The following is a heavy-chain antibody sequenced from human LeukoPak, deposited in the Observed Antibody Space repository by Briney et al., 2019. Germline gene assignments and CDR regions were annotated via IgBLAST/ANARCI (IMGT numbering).Heavy chain of an antibody. CDR3: ARHLRGGSIRFDY. Sequence: SETLSLTCTVSGGSISSGSYYWGWVRQPPGKGLEWIGSISYSGTTYYNLSLKSRVTLSVDTSKNQFSLKLSSVTAADTALYYCARHLRGGSIRFDYWGQGTLVTVSS. CDR1: GGSISSGSYY. V-gene: IGHV4-39*01. J-gene: IGHJ4*02. CDR2: ISYSGTT. D-gene: IGHD3-10*01.